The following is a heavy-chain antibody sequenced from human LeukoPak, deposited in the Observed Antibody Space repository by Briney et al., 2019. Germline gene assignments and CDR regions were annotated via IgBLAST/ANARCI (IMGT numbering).Heavy chain of an antibody. CDR2: IRYDGSNK. V-gene: IGHV3-30*02. J-gene: IGHJ4*02. CDR3: AREWASMVRGVTFDY. Sequence: GGSLRLSCAASGFTFSSYGMHWVRQAPGKGLEWVAFIRYDGSNKYYADSVKGRFTVSRDNAKNSLYLQMNSLRAEDTAVYYCAREWASMVRGVTFDYWGQGTLVTVSS. D-gene: IGHD3-10*01. CDR1: GFTFSSYG.